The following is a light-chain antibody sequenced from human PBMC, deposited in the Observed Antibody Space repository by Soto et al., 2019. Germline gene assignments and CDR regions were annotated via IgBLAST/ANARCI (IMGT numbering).Light chain of an antibody. CDR1: SSNIGAGYD. V-gene: IGLV1-40*01. CDR2: GNS. Sequence: QSVLTQPPSVSGAPGQRVTISCTGSSSNIGAGYDVPWYQQLPGTATKLLIYGNSNRPSGVPDRFSGSKSGTSASLAITGLQAEDEADYYCQSYDSSLSGSVVFGGGTKVTVL. J-gene: IGLJ2*01. CDR3: QSYDSSLSGSVV.